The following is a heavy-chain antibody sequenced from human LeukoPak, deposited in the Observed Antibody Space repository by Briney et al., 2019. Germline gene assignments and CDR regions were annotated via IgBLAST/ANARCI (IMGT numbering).Heavy chain of an antibody. CDR3: ARSGIMAAFDI. CDR2: ISAYNGNT. D-gene: IGHD3-16*01. Sequence: ASVKVSCKASGYTFTSYGISWVRQAPGRGLEWMGWISAYNGNTNYAQKFQGRVTITADKSTSTAYMELSSLRSEDTAVYYCARSGIMAAFDIWGQGTMVTVSS. J-gene: IGHJ3*02. V-gene: IGHV1-18*01. CDR1: GYTFTSYG.